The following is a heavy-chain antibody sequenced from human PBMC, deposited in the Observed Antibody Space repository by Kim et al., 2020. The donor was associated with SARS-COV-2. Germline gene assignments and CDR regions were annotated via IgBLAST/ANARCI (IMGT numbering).Heavy chain of an antibody. D-gene: IGHD6-25*01. J-gene: IGHJ4*02. CDR2: ISGSGGST. V-gene: IGHV3-23*01. CDR3: ARNTLRSIAAAY. CDR1: GFTFSSYA. Sequence: GGSLRLSCAASGFTFSSYAMSWVRQAPGKGLEWVSAISGSGGSTYYADSVKGRFTISRDNSKNTLYLQMNSLRAEDTAVYYCARNTLRSIAAAYWGQGTLVTVSS.